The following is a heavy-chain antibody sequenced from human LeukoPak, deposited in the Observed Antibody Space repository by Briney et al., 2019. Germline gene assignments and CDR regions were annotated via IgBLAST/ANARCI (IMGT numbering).Heavy chain of an antibody. V-gene: IGHV7-4-1*02. CDR3: ASGSYPTPARRFDP. D-gene: IGHD1-26*01. CDR2: INTNTGNP. CDR1: GYTFTSYA. Sequence: ASVKVSCKASGYTFTSYAMNWVRQAPGQGLEWMGWINTNTGNPTYAQGFTGRFVFSLDTSVSTAYLQISSLKAEDTAVYYCASGSYPTPARRFDPWGQGTLVTVSS. J-gene: IGHJ5*02.